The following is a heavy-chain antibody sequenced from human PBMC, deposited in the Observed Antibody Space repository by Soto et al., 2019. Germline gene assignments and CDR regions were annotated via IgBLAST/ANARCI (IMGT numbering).Heavy chain of an antibody. CDR2: THHSGST. Sequence: QVQLQESGPGLVKPSGTLSLTCAVSGYSISGNNWWSWVRQSPEKGLEWIGETHHSGSTNYNPSLKSRVTITVDKPNNQFSLKLSSVTASDTAVYYCARSNWFDPWGQGTLVTVSS. CDR3: ARSNWFDP. CDR1: GYSISGNNW. V-gene: IGHV4-4*02. J-gene: IGHJ5*02.